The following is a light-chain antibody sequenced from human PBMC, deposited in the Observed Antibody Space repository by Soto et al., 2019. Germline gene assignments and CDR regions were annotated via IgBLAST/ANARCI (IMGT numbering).Light chain of an antibody. CDR3: SSYTSSSTFYL. CDR2: EVR. CDR1: SSDVGGYNY. V-gene: IGLV2-14*01. J-gene: IGLJ1*01. Sequence: QSVLTQPASVSGSPGQSITISCTGTSSDVGGYNYVSWYQQHPGKAPKLMIYEVRNRPSGVSNRFSGSKSGNTASLTISGLQAEDEADYYCSSYTSSSTFYLFGTGTKVTV.